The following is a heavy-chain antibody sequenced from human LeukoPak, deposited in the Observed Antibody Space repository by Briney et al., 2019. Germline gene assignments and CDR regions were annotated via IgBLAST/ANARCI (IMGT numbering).Heavy chain of an antibody. J-gene: IGHJ4*02. V-gene: IGHV3-30*02. CDR2: IRFDGSNK. D-gene: IGHD3-16*01. Sequence: PGGSLRLSCAASGFTFSNHGMHWVRQAPGTGLEWVAFIRFDGSNKYYADSVKGRFTISRDNSKNTLYLQMNSLRPEDTAVYYCAKDFGGVYIHYWGQGTLVTVSS. CDR1: GFTFSNHG. CDR3: AKDFGGVYIHY.